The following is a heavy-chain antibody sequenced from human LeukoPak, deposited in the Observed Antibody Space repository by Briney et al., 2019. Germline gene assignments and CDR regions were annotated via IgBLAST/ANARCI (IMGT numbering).Heavy chain of an antibody. J-gene: IGHJ3*02. CDR1: GGSFSGYY. D-gene: IGHD1-26*01. V-gene: IGHV4-34*01. CDR2: INHSGST. CDR3: ARPLTLSSGLWLGFDI. Sequence: KTSETLSLTCAVYGGSFSGYYWSWIRQPPGKGLEWIGEINHSGSTNYNPSLKSRVTISVDTSKNQFSLKLSSVTAADTAVYYCARPLTLSSGLWLGFDIWGQGTMVTVSS.